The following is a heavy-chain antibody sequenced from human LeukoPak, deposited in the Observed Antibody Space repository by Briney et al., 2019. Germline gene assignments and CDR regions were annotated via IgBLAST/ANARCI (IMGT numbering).Heavy chain of an antibody. D-gene: IGHD5-18*01. V-gene: IGHV4-39*07. J-gene: IGHJ4*02. CDR2: IYYSGST. CDR3: ARSVGIQLWRGYFDY. Sequence: PSETLSLTCTVSGGSISSSSYYWGWIRQPPGKGLEWIGSIYYSGSTYYNPSLKSRVTISVDTSKNQFSLKLSSVTAADTAVYYCARSVGIQLWRGYFDYWGQGTLVTVSS. CDR1: GGSISSSSYY.